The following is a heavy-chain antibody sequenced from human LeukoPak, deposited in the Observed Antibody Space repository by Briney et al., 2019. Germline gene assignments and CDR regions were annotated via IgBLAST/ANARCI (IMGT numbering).Heavy chain of an antibody. CDR1: GGSTSSRSYS. D-gene: IGHD3-10*01. CDR3: ARRGGSGRSFDY. CDR2: IYSSGST. V-gene: IGHV4-39*01. J-gene: IGHJ4*02. Sequence: SETLPLTCTVSGGSTSSRSYSWGWIRQPPGKGLEWIGSIYSSGSTYYNPSLKSRVTISVDTSKNQFSLNLSSVPAPDTAVYYCARRGGSGRSFDYWGQGILVTVSS.